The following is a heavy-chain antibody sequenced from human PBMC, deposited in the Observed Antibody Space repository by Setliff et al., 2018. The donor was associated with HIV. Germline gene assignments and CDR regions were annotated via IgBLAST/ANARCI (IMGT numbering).Heavy chain of an antibody. V-gene: IGHV4-34*01. D-gene: IGHD3-22*01. Sequence: KPSETLSLTCAVYGGSLSGYHWSWIRQSPGKGLEWIGEINHSGSTNYNPSLKSRVTISVDTSKNQFSLKLSSVTAADTAVYYCASRVYYYDSSGYLREEGFDPWGQGTLVTVSS. J-gene: IGHJ5*02. CDR2: INHSGST. CDR1: GGSLSGYH. CDR3: ASRVYYYDSSGYLREEGFDP.